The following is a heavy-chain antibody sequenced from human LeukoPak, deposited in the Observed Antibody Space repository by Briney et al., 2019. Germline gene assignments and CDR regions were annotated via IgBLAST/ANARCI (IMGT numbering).Heavy chain of an antibody. CDR2: ISGSGGST. CDR1: GFTFSSYG. J-gene: IGHJ4*02. D-gene: IGHD6-19*01. Sequence: GGSLSLSCAASGFTFSSYGMSWVRQAPGKGLGWVSAISGSGGSTYYADSVKGRFTISRDNSKNTLYLQMNSLRAEDTAVYYCAKDRSVAAAYFDYWGQGTLVTVSS. CDR3: AKDRSVAAAYFDY. V-gene: IGHV3-23*01.